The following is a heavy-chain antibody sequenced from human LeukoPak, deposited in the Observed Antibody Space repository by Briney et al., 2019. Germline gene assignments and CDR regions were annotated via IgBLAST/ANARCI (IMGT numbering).Heavy chain of an antibody. V-gene: IGHV3-23*01. CDR1: GFIFNNYA. J-gene: IGHJ4*02. CDR3: AQDRAYIQFYF. CDR2: ITGSGAYT. D-gene: IGHD5-18*01. Sequence: GGSLRLSCAASGFIFNNYAMTWVRQAPGKGLEWVSAITGSGAYTNYADSVKGRFTISRDNSKNTMYLQMNSLRAEDTAIYYCAQDRAYIQFYFWGQGTLVTVSS.